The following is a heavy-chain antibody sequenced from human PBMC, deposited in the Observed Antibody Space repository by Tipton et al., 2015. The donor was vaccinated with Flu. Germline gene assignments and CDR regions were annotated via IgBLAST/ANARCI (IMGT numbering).Heavy chain of an antibody. Sequence: QLVQSGAEVKKPGASVKVSCKASGYTFTGYYIHWVRQAPGQGLEWMGWINPNSGATNYAQKFQGRVTVTRDTSISTAYMEVSSLRSDYTAVYYCARDSSGWYGPEIWGQGTLVTVSS. CDR1: GYTFTGYY. D-gene: IGHD6-19*01. CDR3: ARDSSGWYGPEI. CDR2: INPNSGAT. V-gene: IGHV1-2*02. J-gene: IGHJ4*02.